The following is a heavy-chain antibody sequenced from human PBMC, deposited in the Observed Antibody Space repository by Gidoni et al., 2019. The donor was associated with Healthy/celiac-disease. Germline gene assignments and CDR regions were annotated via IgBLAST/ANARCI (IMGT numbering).Heavy chain of an antibody. CDR2: ISGSGGST. CDR1: GFTFSSYA. CDR3: AKDGGSSPRGDY. D-gene: IGHD3-16*01. V-gene: IGHV3-23*01. Sequence: EVQLLESGGGLVQPGGSLRLSWAASGFTFSSYAMSWVRQAPGKGLEWVSAISGSGGSTYYADSVKGRFTISRDNSKNTLYLQMNSLRAEDTAVYYCAKDGGSSPRGDYWGQGTLVTVSS. J-gene: IGHJ4*02.